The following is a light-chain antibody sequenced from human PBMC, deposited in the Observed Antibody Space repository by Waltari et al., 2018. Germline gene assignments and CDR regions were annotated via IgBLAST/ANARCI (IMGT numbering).Light chain of an antibody. J-gene: IGKJ2*01. Sequence: DIQMTQSPSSLSASVGDRVTITCRASQSISSYLNWYQQKPGKAPKLLIYAASSLQSGVPSRFGGSVSGTDFTLTISSLQPEDFATYYCQQSYSTPPYTFGQGTKLEIK. V-gene: IGKV1-39*01. CDR3: QQSYSTPPYT. CDR1: QSISSY. CDR2: AAS.